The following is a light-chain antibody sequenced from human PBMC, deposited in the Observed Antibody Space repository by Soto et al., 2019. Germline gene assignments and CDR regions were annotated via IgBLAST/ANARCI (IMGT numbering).Light chain of an antibody. CDR1: QSLLHSDGYNY. Sequence: DIVVTQSPLSLPVTPGEPASISCRSSQSLLHSDGYNYLDWYLQKPGQSPQLLIYLGSNRASGVPGRFSGSGSGTDFTLKISRVEAEDVGVYYCLQALQTPPWTFGQGTKVEIK. J-gene: IGKJ1*01. CDR3: LQALQTPPWT. V-gene: IGKV2-28*01. CDR2: LGS.